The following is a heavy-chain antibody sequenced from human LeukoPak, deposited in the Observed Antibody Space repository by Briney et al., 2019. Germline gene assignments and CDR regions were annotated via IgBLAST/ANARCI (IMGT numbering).Heavy chain of an antibody. CDR2: IYYSGST. D-gene: IGHD3-3*01. V-gene: IGHV4-39*01. Sequence: SETLSLTCTVSGGSISSYYWGWIRQPPGKGLEWIGSIYYSGSTYYNPSLKSRVTISVDTSKNQFSLKLSSVTAADTAVYYCATSGYDFWSGYSLYYFDYWGQGTLVTVSS. CDR3: ATSGYDFWSGYSLYYFDY. CDR1: GGSISSYY. J-gene: IGHJ4*02.